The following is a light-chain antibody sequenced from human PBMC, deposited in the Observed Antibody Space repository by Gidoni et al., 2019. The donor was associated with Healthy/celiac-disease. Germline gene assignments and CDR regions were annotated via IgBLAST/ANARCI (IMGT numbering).Light chain of an antibody. V-gene: IGLV1-44*01. J-gene: IGLJ3*02. CDR1: SSNISSNT. Sequence: SLLTQPPSASGTPGPRVTISCSGSSSNISSNTVNLYQQLPGTAPKPLIYSNNPRPPGVPDRFSGSKSATSAALASSGDQSEDEDDYYCAAWDDSLNGFWVFGGGTKLTVL. CDR3: AAWDDSLNGFWV. CDR2: SNN.